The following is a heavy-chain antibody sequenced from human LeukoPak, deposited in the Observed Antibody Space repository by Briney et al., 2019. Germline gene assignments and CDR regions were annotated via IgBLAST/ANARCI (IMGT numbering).Heavy chain of an antibody. Sequence: SSETLSLTCTVSGGSISSSSYYWGWIRQPPGKGLEWIGSIYYSGSTYYNPSLKSRVTISVDTSKNQFSLKLSSVTAADTAVYYCARDRSLLWFGEYGPHDAFDIWGQGTMVTVSS. D-gene: IGHD3-10*01. V-gene: IGHV4-39*07. J-gene: IGHJ3*02. CDR2: IYYSGST. CDR1: GGSISSSSYY. CDR3: ARDRSLLWFGEYGPHDAFDI.